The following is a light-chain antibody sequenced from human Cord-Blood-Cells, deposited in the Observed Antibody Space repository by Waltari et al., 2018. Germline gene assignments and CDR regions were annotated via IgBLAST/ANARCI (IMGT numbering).Light chain of an antibody. V-gene: IGLV2-23*01. CDR3: CSYAGSSTYV. J-gene: IGLJ1*01. CDR1: SSDVGSYNL. Sequence: QSALPQPASVSGSPGPSITISCTGTSSDVGSYNLVSWYQQHPGKAPKLMIYEGSKRPSGVSNRFSGSKSDNTASLTISGLQAEDEADYYCCSYAGSSTYVFGTGTKVTVL. CDR2: EGS.